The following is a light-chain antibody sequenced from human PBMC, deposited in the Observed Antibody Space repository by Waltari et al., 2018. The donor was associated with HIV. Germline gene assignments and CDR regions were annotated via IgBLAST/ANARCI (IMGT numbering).Light chain of an antibody. V-gene: IGKV3-11*01. CDR1: QSVSSY. Sequence: EIVLTQSPAPLSLSPGARAPLPCRASQSVSSYLAWYQQKPGQAPRLLIYDASNRATGFPARFSGSGSGTDFTLTISGLEPEDFAVYYCQQRSNWPRTFGQGTKVEVK. CDR2: DAS. J-gene: IGKJ1*01. CDR3: QQRSNWPRT.